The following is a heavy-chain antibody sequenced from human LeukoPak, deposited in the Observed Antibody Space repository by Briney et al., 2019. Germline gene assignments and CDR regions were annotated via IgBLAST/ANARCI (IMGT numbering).Heavy chain of an antibody. D-gene: IGHD2-15*01. CDR1: GFTFSSYS. Sequence: GGSLRLSCAASGFTFSSYSMNWVRQAPGKGLEWVSSISSSSSYIYYADSVKGRFTISRDNAKNSLYLQMNSLKTEDTAVYYCTTDVRIRHPGYWGQGTLVTVSS. CDR3: TTDVRIRHPGY. CDR2: ISSSSSYI. J-gene: IGHJ4*02. V-gene: IGHV3-21*03.